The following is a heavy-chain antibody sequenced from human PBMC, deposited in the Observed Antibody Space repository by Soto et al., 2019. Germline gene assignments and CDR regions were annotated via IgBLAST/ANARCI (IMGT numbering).Heavy chain of an antibody. CDR3: AIDKRKYCSSTSCYPYGMDV. CDR1: GFTFSSYS. Sequence: PGGSLRLSCAASGFTFSSYSMNWVRQAPGKGLEWVSSISSSSSYIYYADSVKGRFTISRDNAKNSLYLQMNSLRAEDTAVYYCAIDKRKYCSSTSCYPYGMDVWGQGTTVTVSS. D-gene: IGHD2-2*01. V-gene: IGHV3-21*01. J-gene: IGHJ6*02. CDR2: ISSSSSYI.